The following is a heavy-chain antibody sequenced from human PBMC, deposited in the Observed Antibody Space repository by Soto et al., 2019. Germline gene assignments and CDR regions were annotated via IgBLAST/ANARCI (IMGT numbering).Heavy chain of an antibody. D-gene: IGHD1-1*01. CDR3: ARPGFHSAYNFALGIQIWSFDR. CDR1: RGYVNTFR. Sequence: SATMSLTCTVARGYVNTFRWSWVRQPAGKGLEWIGRIFPDLNTDCSPSVESRVTLSGDTSKNPISLNLTSATAADMAVYYCARPGFHSAYNFALGIQIWSFDRWDQGLPLTVSS. V-gene: IGHV4-4*07. J-gene: IGHJ5*02. CDR2: IFPDLNT.